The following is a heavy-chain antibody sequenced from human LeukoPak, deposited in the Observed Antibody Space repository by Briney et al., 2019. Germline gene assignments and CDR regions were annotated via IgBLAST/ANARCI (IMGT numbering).Heavy chain of an antibody. V-gene: IGHV1-18*01. Sequence: ASVKVSCKASGYTFIRYGISWVRQAPGQGLEWMGWISAYNGNTNYAQKLQSRVTMTTDTSTSTAYMELRSLRSDDTAVYYCAREGMAAPGTREFDPWGQGTLVTVSS. J-gene: IGHJ5*02. CDR3: AREGMAAPGTREFDP. CDR2: ISAYNGNT. CDR1: GYTFIRYG. D-gene: IGHD6-13*01.